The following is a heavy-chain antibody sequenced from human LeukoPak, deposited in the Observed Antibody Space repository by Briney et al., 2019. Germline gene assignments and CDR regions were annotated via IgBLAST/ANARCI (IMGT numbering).Heavy chain of an antibody. D-gene: IGHD2-21*02. V-gene: IGHV3-33*08. CDR2: IWYDGSNK. J-gene: IGHJ4*02. CDR3: ARYVVATATLDY. CDR1: GFTFSSYG. Sequence: GGSLRLSCAASGFTFSSYGMHWVRQAPGKGLEWVAVIWYDGSNKYYADSVKGRFTISRDNSKNTLYLQMNSLRAEDTAVYYCARYVVATATLDYWGQGTLVTVSS.